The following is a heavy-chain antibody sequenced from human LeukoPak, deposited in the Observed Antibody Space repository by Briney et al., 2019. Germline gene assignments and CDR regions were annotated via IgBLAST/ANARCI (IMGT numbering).Heavy chain of an antibody. V-gene: IGHV3-11*04. Sequence: PGGSLRLSCAASGFTFSDYYMSWIRQAPGKGLEWVSYISSSGSTIYYADSVKGRFTISRDNAKNSLYLQMSSLRAEDTAVYYCARAANDGYNTILDYWGQGTLVTVSS. CDR1: GFTFSDYY. J-gene: IGHJ4*02. CDR3: ARAANDGYNTILDY. D-gene: IGHD5-24*01. CDR2: ISSSGSTI.